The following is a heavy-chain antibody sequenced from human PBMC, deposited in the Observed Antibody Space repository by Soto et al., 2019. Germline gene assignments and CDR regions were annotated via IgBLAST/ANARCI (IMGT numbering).Heavy chain of an antibody. V-gene: IGHV4-31*03. CDR3: ARKDSGYADYMDV. D-gene: IGHD5-12*01. CDR1: GGSLSRGGYY. CDR2: IYYSGGT. J-gene: IGHJ6*03. Sequence: QVQLQESGPGLVKPSQTLSLPCTVSGGSLSRGGYYWRWLRPPPGKGLEWIGYIYYSGGTYYNPSLKSRVTISVDTSENQFSLRLSSVTAADTAVYYCARKDSGYADYMDVWGKGTTVTVSS.